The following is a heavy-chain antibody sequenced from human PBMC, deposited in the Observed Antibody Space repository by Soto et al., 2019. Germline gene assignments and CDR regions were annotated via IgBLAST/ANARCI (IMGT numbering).Heavy chain of an antibody. D-gene: IGHD6-13*01. Sequence: SETLSLTCTVSGGSISSNYWTWIRQPPGKGLEWIGYVYNRGSTNYNPSLKSRVTISEDTSKSQFSLKVNSMTAADTAVYYCARYRREAVAGYTLDNWGQGILVTVSS. J-gene: IGHJ4*02. CDR3: ARYRREAVAGYTLDN. CDR2: VYNRGST. CDR1: GGSISSNY. V-gene: IGHV4-59*01.